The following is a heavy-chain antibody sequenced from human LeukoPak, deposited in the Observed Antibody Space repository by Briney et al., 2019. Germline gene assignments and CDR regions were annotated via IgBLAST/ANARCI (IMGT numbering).Heavy chain of an antibody. CDR2: ISGSGGST. J-gene: IGHJ4*02. Sequence: PGGSLRLSCAASGFTFSSYAMSWVRQAPGKGLEWVSAISGSGGSTYYADSVKGRFTISRDNSKNTLYLQMNSLRAEDTAVYYCAKSFTVTTLFGRHIDYWGQGTLVTVSS. D-gene: IGHD4-17*01. CDR1: GFTFSSYA. CDR3: AKSFTVTTLFGRHIDY. V-gene: IGHV3-23*01.